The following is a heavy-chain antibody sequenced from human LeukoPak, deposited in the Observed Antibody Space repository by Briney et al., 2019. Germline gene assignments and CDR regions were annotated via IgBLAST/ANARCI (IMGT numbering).Heavy chain of an antibody. CDR1: GFTFSDYY. CDR2: ISSSSGTI. CDR3: AREATTVGAYDAFDI. J-gene: IGHJ3*02. V-gene: IGHV3-11*04. D-gene: IGHD1-26*01. Sequence: GGSLRLSCAASGFTFSDYYMSWIRQAPGKGLEWVSYISSSSGTIYYADSVKGRFTISRDNAKNSLYLQMNSLRAEDTAVYYCAREATTVGAYDAFDIWGQGTMVTVSS.